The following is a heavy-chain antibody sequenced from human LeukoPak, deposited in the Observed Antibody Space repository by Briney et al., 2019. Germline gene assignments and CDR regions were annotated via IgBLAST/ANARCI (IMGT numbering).Heavy chain of an antibody. CDR1: GYSFTSYW. CDR3: ARVPCGGDCYSQEYYFDY. CDR2: IYPGDSDT. V-gene: IGHV5-51*01. D-gene: IGHD2-21*02. J-gene: IGHJ4*02. Sequence: GESLKITCKGSGYSFTSYWIGWVRQMPGKGLEWMGIIYPGDSDTRYSPSFQGQVTISADKSISTAYLQWSSLKASDTAMYYCARVPCGGDCYSQEYYFDYWGLGTLVTVSS.